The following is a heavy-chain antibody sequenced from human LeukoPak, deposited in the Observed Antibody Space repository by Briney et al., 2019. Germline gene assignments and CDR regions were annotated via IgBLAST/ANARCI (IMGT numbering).Heavy chain of an antibody. CDR1: GFTFSSYG. CDR3: ARGRYRIAVADHSDY. D-gene: IGHD6-19*01. Sequence: GGSLRLSCAASGFTFSSYGMHWVRQAPGKGLEWVAVIWYDGSNKYYADSVKGRFTISRDNSKNTLYLQMNSLRAGDTAVYYCARGRYRIAVADHSDYWGQGTLVTVSS. V-gene: IGHV3-33*08. CDR2: IWYDGSNK. J-gene: IGHJ4*02.